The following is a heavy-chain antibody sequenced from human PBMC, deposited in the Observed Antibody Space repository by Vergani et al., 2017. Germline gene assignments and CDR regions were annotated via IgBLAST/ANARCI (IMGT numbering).Heavy chain of an antibody. J-gene: IGHJ5*02. Sequence: QVQLQQWGGGLLKPSQTLSLTCTVSGGSISSGYYYWSWIRQHPGKGLGCIGYIYYSARTYYNPSLKRRLTISVDRSKNQFYLKLSSVNAADTAVYYCARERHKYCTNGVCNSGWFDPWGEGTMVTVSS. V-gene: IGHV4-31*03. CDR2: IYYSART. CDR1: GGSISSGYYY. CDR3: ARERHKYCTNGVCNSGWFDP. D-gene: IGHD2-8*01.